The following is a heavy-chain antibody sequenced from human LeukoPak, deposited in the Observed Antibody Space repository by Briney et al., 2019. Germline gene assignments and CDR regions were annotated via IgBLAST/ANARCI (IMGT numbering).Heavy chain of an antibody. CDR3: ARVVGATGGYFDY. Sequence: GGSLRLSCAASKFTFSTFSMSWVRQAPGKGLEWVSSISGSGGYTYYADSVKGRFTISRDNAQNTLYLQTNSLRVDDTAVYYCARVVGATGGYFDYWGQGTLVTVSS. V-gene: IGHV3-21*06. J-gene: IGHJ4*02. CDR2: ISGSGGYT. D-gene: IGHD1-26*01. CDR1: KFTFSTFS.